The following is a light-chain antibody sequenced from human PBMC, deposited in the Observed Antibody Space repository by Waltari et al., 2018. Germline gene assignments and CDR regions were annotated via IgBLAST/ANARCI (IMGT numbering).Light chain of an antibody. J-gene: IGKJ1*01. CDR2: AAS. CDR3: QQHNSYPQT. Sequence: DIHMTQSPSAMSASVGDRVTITCRARQGSSNYLAWYQQKPGKVPRRLIYAASSWQSGVPARFGGSGSGTEFTLTISSLQPEDFATYYCQQHNSYPQTFGQGTKVEIK. V-gene: IGKV1-17*03. CDR1: QGSSNY.